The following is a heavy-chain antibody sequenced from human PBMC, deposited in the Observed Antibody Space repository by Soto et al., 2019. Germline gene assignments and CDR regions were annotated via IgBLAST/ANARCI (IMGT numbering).Heavy chain of an antibody. CDR3: TEDILPGGADV. CDR1: AFSSHHHA. J-gene: IGHJ6*02. CDR2: IHWNNGAT. D-gene: IGHD3-16*01. Sequence: GGSLRLSCVASAFSSHHHAIHWVRQGPGKGLEWVSGIHWNNGATGYADSVKGRFTIFKDNVKNSVYLQMNSLRTDDTAFYYCTEDILPGGADVWGQGTTVTV. V-gene: IGHV3-9*02.